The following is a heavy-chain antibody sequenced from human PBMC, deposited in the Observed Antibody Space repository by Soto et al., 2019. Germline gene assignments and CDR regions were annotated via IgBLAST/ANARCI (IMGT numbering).Heavy chain of an antibody. CDR3: ARDGAPYLYDYIWGSYRPNWFDP. CDR2: ISSSGSTI. Sequence: QVQLVESGGGLVKPGGSLRLSCAASGFTFSDYYMSWIRQAPGKGLEWVSYISSSGSTIYYADSVKGRFTISRDNAKNTLYRQKTSLRAEDKAVYYCARDGAPYLYDYIWGSYRPNWFDPWGQGTLVTVSS. CDR1: GFTFSDYY. J-gene: IGHJ5*02. D-gene: IGHD3-16*02. V-gene: IGHV3-11*01.